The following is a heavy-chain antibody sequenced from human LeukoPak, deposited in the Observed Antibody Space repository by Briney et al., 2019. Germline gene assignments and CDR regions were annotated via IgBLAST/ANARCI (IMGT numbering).Heavy chain of an antibody. CDR1: GFTFSSYA. D-gene: IGHD3-10*01. Sequence: GGSLRLSCAASGFTFSSYAMSWVRQAPGKGLEWVSAISGSGGSTYYADSVKGRFTISRDNSKNTLYLQMNSLRAEDTAVYYCAKRTLWFGELLTLNYYYYYMDVWGKGTTVTISS. J-gene: IGHJ6*03. CDR3: AKRTLWFGELLTLNYYYYYMDV. V-gene: IGHV3-23*01. CDR2: ISGSGGST.